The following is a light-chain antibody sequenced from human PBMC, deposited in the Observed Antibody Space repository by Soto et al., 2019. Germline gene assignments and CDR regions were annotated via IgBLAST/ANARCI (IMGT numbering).Light chain of an antibody. V-gene: IGKV1-5*03. Sequence: DIQMTQSPSTLSASVGDRVTITCRASQNINTWLAWYQQKPGKAPNLLIYKASSLESGVPSRFSGSGSGTEFTLTISCLQPDDFATYYCQQYDSYSWPFGQGTKVEIK. CDR2: KAS. J-gene: IGKJ1*01. CDR1: QNINTW. CDR3: QQYDSYSWP.